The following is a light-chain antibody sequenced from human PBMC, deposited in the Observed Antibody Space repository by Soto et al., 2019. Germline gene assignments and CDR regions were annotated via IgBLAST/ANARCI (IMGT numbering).Light chain of an antibody. CDR3: QQHDSSPHP. V-gene: IGKV3-20*01. CDR2: AAS. J-gene: IGKJ4*01. CDR1: QGVSRY. Sequence: EIVLTQSPGTLVLSPGDRATLSCRASQGVSRYVAWYQQKPGQVPRLLIYAASRRATGTPDRFSGSGSGTDFSLTISRRELEDFAVYHCQQHDSSPHPFGGGTKVDIK.